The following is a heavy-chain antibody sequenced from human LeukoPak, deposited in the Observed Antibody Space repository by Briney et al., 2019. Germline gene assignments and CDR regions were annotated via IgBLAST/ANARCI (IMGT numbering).Heavy chain of an antibody. D-gene: IGHD3-3*01. CDR3: ARDAWSGYYDY. Sequence: GGSLRLSCAASGFTFSSYWMSWVRQAPGKGLEWVANIKQDGSEKYYVDSVKGRFTISRDNAKKSLYLQMNSLRAEDTAVYYCARDAWSGYYDYWGQGTLVTVSS. CDR1: GFTFSSYW. J-gene: IGHJ4*02. CDR2: IKQDGSEK. V-gene: IGHV3-7*01.